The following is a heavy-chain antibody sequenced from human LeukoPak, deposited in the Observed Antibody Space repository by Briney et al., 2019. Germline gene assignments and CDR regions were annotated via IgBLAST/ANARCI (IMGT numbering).Heavy chain of an antibody. CDR3: AKDVRGYNRPIDH. Sequence: GGSLRLSCAASGFTFNSYAMNWVRQAPGKGLGWVSVIGGGGDSTYYADSVKGRFTISRDNSKNTLYLQMNSLRAEDTAIYYCAKDVRGYNRPIDHWGQGTLVTVSS. V-gene: IGHV3-23*01. CDR2: IGGGGDST. D-gene: IGHD3-10*02. J-gene: IGHJ4*02. CDR1: GFTFNSYA.